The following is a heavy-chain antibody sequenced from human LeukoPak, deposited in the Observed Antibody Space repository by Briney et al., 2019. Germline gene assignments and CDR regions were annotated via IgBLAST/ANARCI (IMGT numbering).Heavy chain of an antibody. V-gene: IGHV4-30-4*01. CDR2: IYYSGST. D-gene: IGHD4-17*01. CDR3: ARVTTYGDSDY. CDR1: GGSISSGHYY. J-gene: IGHJ4*02. Sequence: SETLSLTCTVSGGSISSGHYYWSWIRQPPGKGLEWIEYIYYSGSTYYNPSLKSRVTISVDTSKNQFSLKLSSVTAADTAVYYCARVTTYGDSDYWGQGTLVTVSS.